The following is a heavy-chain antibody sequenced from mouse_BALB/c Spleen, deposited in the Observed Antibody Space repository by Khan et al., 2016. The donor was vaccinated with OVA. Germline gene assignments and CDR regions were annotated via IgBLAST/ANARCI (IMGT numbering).Heavy chain of an antibody. CDR3: ARYKYLRRY. CDR1: GYSLTRYG. V-gene: IGHV2-9*02. J-gene: IGHJ2*01. Sequence: VELKESGPGLVAPSQSLSITCTVYGYSLTRYGVHWVRQPPGKGLEWLGLIWAGGSTNYNWALMSRLSISIDNSKSLVFLIMNSQQTDDTALYYCARYKYLRRYWGQGTTLTVSS. D-gene: IGHD1-3*01. CDR2: IWAGGST.